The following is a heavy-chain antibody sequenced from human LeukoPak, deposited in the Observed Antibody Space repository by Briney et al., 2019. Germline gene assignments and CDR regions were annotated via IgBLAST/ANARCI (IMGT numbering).Heavy chain of an antibody. V-gene: IGHV4-39*01. CDR1: GVSISSSSYY. Sequence: SETLSLTCTVSGVSISSSSYYWGWIRQPPGKGLEWIGSIYYSGSTYYNPSLKSRVTISVDTSKNQFSLKLSSVTAADTAVYYCARRGWNYSDYWGQGTLVTVSS. D-gene: IGHD6-19*01. J-gene: IGHJ4*02. CDR3: ARRGWNYSDY. CDR2: IYYSGST.